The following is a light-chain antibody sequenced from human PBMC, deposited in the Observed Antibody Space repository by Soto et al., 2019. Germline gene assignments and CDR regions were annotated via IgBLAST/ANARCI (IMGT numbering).Light chain of an antibody. Sequence: EMVLSQPPATLAVPPGERATLPCRGRQKVSSNLAWYQQQPGQAPRRLIYCAATRATGIPARWSGSGSWTEFTPTISSMQSEDYAVYYCQQYNNWPRKFGQGTKVDIK. CDR3: QQYNNWPRK. J-gene: IGKJ1*01. CDR2: CAA. V-gene: IGKV3-15*01. CDR1: QKVSSN.